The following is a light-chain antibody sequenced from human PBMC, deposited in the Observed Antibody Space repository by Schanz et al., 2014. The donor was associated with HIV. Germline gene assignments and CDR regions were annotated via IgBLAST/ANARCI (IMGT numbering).Light chain of an antibody. J-gene: IGKJ1*01. CDR1: QSVGSSY. CDR3: QLYGSSPWWT. V-gene: IGKV3-20*01. Sequence: EIVLTQSPGTLSLSPGERVTLSCRASQSVGSSYLAWYQQKPGQAPRLLIYGTSSRATGIPDRFSGSGAGTDFTLSIARLEPEDFAVYFCQLYGSSPWWTFGQGTKVEIK. CDR2: GTS.